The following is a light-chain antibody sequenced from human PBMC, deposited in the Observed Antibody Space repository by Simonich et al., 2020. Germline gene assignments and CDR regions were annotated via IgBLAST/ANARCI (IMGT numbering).Light chain of an antibody. V-gene: IGKV4-1*01. CDR2: WAS. CDR3: QQYYSTPYT. J-gene: IGKJ2*01. CDR1: QSVLSSSNNKNY. Sequence: DIVMTQSPDSLAVSLGERATINCKSSQSVLSSSNNKNYLAWYQQKPGQPPKLLIYWASTQESGVPDRFSGSGSGTEFTLTISSLQAEDVAVYYCQQYYSTPYTFGQGTKLEIK.